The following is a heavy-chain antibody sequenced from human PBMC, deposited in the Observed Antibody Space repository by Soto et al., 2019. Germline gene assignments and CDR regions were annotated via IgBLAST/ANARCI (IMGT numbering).Heavy chain of an antibody. CDR2: IYHSRST. D-gene: IGHD2-2*01. Sequence: QLQLQESGSGLVKPSQTLSLTCAVSGGSISSGGYSWSWIRQPPGKGLEWIGYIYHSRSTYYTPSLKSRVTIPVDRSKNQFTLKLSSVTAADTAVYYCARALPPMGVVPAAISPGWFDPWGQGTLVTVSS. CDR3: ARALPPMGVVPAAISPGWFDP. J-gene: IGHJ5*02. V-gene: IGHV4-30-2*01. CDR1: GGSISSGGYS.